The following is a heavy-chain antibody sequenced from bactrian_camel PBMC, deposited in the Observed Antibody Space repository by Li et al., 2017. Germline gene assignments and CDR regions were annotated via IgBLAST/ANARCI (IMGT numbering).Heavy chain of an antibody. V-gene: IGHV3S55*01. D-gene: IGHD5*01. CDR3: AADSPGWCAGGRFLSRNLARY. Sequence: HVQLVESGGGSVEAGDTLTLSCATPALTPSGYSMGWFRQVPGKEREGVAAIFDRTYYADSVKGRFTISQDDASKTLFLRMSNLRPEDTAKYVCAADSPGWCAGGRFLSRNLARYWGQGTQVTVS. CDR2: IFDRT. CDR1: ALTPSGYS. J-gene: IGHJ4*01.